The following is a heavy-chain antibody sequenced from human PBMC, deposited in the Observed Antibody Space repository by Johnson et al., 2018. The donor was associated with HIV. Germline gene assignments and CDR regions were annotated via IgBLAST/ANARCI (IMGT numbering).Heavy chain of an antibody. D-gene: IGHD6-13*01. CDR3: ARAGRYSSSWYGGAFDI. J-gene: IGHJ3*02. CDR1: GFTFSSYA. CDR2: ISWNRGSI. V-gene: IGHV3-9*01. Sequence: VQLVESGGGVVQPGRSLRLSCAASGFTFSSYAMHWVRQAPGKGLEWVSGISWNRGSIGYVDSVKGRFTIARDNAKNSLYLQMNSLRAEDTAVYYCARAGRYSSSWYGGAFDIWGQGTMVTVSS.